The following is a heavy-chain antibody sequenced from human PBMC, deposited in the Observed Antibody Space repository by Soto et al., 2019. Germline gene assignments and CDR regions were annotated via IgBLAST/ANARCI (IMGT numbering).Heavy chain of an antibody. CDR2: INPNSGGT. CDR1: GYTFTGYY. D-gene: IGHD2-2*01. V-gene: IGHV1-2*04. CDR3: ARDLNPLKYCSSTSCYAFDI. Sequence: ASVKVSCKASGYTFTGYYMHWVRQAPGQGLEWMGWINPNSGGTNYAQKFQGWVTMTRDTSISTAYMELSRLRSDDTAVYYGARDLNPLKYCSSTSCYAFDIWGQGTMVTVSS. J-gene: IGHJ3*02.